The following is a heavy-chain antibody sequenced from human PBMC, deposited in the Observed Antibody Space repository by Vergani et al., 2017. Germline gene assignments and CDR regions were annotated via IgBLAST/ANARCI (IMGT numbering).Heavy chain of an antibody. CDR3: ARHRGSGGFFPSSYFYGMDV. V-gene: IGHV4-38-2*01. J-gene: IGHJ6*02. CDR2: IHHSGDT. D-gene: IGHD3-10*01. CDR1: DTSIMTNPY. Sequence: QLQLQESGPRLVKPSETLTLTFDVSDTSIMTNPYWGWFRQSPGKGLEWIGCIHHSGDTHYNSSLKSRVSISIVSSSKFSLSLTSVTAADTAIYYCARHRGSGGFFPSSYFYGMDVWGHGTTVTVSS.